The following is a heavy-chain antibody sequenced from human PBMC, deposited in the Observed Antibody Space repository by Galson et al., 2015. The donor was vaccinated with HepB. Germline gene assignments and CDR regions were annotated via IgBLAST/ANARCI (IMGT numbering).Heavy chain of an antibody. CDR3: VRGKSGYDGALDY. J-gene: IGHJ4*02. CDR1: GFTVSSNY. V-gene: IGHV3-53*01. CDR2: IYSGGST. Sequence: SLRLSCAASGFTVSSNYMSWVRQAPGKGLEWVSVIYSGGSTYYADSVKGRFTISRDNSKNTLYLQMNSLRAEDTAVYYCVRGKSGYDGALDYWGQGTLVTVSS. D-gene: IGHD5-12*01.